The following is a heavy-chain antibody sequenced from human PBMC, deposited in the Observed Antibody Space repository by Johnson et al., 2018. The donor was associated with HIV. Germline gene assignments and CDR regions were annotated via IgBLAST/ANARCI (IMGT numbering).Heavy chain of an antibody. V-gene: IGHV3-30*18. J-gene: IGHJ3*02. Sequence: VQLVESGGGLVQPGGSLRLSCAASGFTFSSYGMHWVRQAPGKGLEWAAVISYDGSDKYYADSVKGRFTISRDNSKNTLYLQMKSLRAEDTAVYYCAKDRPGFDAFDIWGQGTMVTVSS. CDR1: GFTFSSYG. CDR2: ISYDGSDK. D-gene: IGHD1-14*01. CDR3: AKDRPGFDAFDI.